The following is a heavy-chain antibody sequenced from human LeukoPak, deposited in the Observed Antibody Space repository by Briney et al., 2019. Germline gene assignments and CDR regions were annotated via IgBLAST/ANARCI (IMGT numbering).Heavy chain of an antibody. D-gene: IGHD3-10*01. CDR1: GGSISSYY. CDR3: ARSPNYYGSGSYLPAHNWFDP. J-gene: IGHJ5*02. CDR2: IYYSGST. V-gene: IGHV4-59*01. Sequence: PSETLSLTCTVSGGSISSYYWSWIRQPPGKGLEWMGYIYYSGSTNYNPSLKSRVTISVDTSKNQFSLKLSSVTAADTAVYYCARSPNYYGSGSYLPAHNWFDPWGQGTLVTVSS.